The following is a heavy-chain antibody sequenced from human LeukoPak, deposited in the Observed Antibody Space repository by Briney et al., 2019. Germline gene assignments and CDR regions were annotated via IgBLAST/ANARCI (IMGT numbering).Heavy chain of an antibody. J-gene: IGHJ4*02. Sequence: PGGSLRLSCATSGFSFSSYAMSWVRPASGKGLEWVSAMSSSDDGRYYAASVRGRFTISRDTSRSTLYLQMNSLRAEDAAVYYCAKAPVTSCRGAFCYPFDYWGQGTLVTVSS. CDR3: AKAPVTSCRGAFCYPFDY. V-gene: IGHV3-23*01. D-gene: IGHD2-15*01. CDR1: GFSFSSYA. CDR2: MSSSDDGR.